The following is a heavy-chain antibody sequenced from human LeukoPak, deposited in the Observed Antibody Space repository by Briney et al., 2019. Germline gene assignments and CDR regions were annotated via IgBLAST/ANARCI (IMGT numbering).Heavy chain of an antibody. CDR2: IYYSGST. V-gene: IGHV4-59*11. J-gene: IGHJ5*02. CDR3: AGSRGYSYGYWFDP. Sequence: SETLSLTCTVSGGSISSHYWSWNRQPPGKGLEWIGYIYYSGSTNYNPSLKSRVTISVDTSKNQFSLKLSSVTAADTAVYYCAGSRGYSYGYWFDPWGQGTLVTVPS. D-gene: IGHD5-18*01. CDR1: GGSISSHY.